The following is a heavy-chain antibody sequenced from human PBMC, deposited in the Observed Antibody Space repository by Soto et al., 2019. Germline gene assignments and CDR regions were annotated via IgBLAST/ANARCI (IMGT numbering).Heavy chain of an antibody. D-gene: IGHD3-16*01. V-gene: IGHV4-31*03. CDR2: IFYSGST. Sequence: QVQLQESGPGLVKPSQTLSLTCTVSGGSISSGGYYWSWIRQHPGKGLEWLGSIFYSGSTYYNPYRKTRLTISVGTSKNQFARNLTSVIAADSAVYYCARVRFGAPEDYWGKGALVTVSS. J-gene: IGHJ4*02. CDR1: GGSISSGGYY. CDR3: ARVRFGAPEDY.